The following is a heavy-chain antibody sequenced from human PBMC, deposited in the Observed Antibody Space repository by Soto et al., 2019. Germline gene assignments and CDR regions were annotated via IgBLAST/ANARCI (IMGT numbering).Heavy chain of an antibody. Sequence: PSETLSLTCTVSGDSITSNSFFWAWIRQPPGKGLEWIGSIYCSGTTYYNPSLKSRVTISVDRSKYQFSLKLSSVTAADTAAYYCAGNFSVDYFAYWVQGALVTVSS. J-gene: IGHJ4*02. CDR3: AGNFSVDYFAY. CDR2: IYCSGTT. CDR1: GDSITSNSFF. V-gene: IGHV4-39*01.